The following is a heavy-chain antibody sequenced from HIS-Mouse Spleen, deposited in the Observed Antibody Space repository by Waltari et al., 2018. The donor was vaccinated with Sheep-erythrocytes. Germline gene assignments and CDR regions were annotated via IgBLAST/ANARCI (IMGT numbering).Heavy chain of an antibody. D-gene: IGHD3-3*01. CDR2: IYPGDSDT. CDR1: GYIFTCYW. J-gene: IGHJ3*02. Sequence: EVQLVQSGAEVKKPGESLKISCKGSGYIFTCYWIGWVRPMPGKGLEWMGIIYPGDSDTRYSPSFQGQVTISADKSISTAYLQWSSLKASDTAMYYCARRTYYDFWSGYYTDAFDIWGQGTMVTVSS. V-gene: IGHV5-51*03. CDR3: ARRTYYDFWSGYYTDAFDI.